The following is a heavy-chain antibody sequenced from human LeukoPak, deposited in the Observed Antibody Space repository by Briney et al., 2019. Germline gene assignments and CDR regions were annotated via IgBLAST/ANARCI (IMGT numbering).Heavy chain of an antibody. V-gene: IGHV4-59*01. J-gene: IGHJ4*02. CDR3: ARITMVRGVTYYFDY. D-gene: IGHD3-10*01. CDR1: GGSISSYY. Sequence: SENLSLTCTVSGGSISSYYWSWIRQPPGKGLEWIGYIYYSGSTNYNPSLKSRVTISVDTSKNQFSLKLSSVTAADTAVYYCARITMVRGVTYYFDYWGQGTLVTVSS. CDR2: IYYSGST.